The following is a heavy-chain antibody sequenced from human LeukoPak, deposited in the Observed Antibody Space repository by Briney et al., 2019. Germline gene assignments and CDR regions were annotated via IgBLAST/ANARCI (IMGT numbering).Heavy chain of an antibody. CDR1: GGSISSGGYY. J-gene: IGHJ5*02. CDR2: IYYSGCT. Sequence: PSETLSLTCTVSGGSISSGGYYWSWIRQHPGKGLEWIGYIYYSGCTYYNPSLKSRVTISVDTSKNQFSLELSSVTAADTAVYYCARFRELAGGNWFDPWGQGTLVTVSS. D-gene: IGHD1-26*01. CDR3: ARFRELAGGNWFDP. V-gene: IGHV4-31*03.